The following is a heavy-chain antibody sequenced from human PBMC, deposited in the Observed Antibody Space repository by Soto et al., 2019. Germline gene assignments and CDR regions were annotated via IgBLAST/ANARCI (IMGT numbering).Heavy chain of an antibody. V-gene: IGHV4-34*01. CDR2: INHSGST. D-gene: IGHD3-3*01. Sequence: SETLSLTCAVYGGSFSGYYWSWIRQPPGKGLEWIGEINHSGSTNFNPSLKSRVTISVDTSKNQFSLKLSSVTAADTAVYYCARGPTYYDFWSGYYLTWGQGTLVTVSS. J-gene: IGHJ4*02. CDR3: ARGPTYYDFWSGYYLT. CDR1: GGSFSGYY.